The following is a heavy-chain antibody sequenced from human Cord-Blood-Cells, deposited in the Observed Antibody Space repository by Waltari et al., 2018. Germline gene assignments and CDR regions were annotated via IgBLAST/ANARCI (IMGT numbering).Heavy chain of an antibody. CDR3: ARGRDYYDSSGYYPFDY. D-gene: IGHD3-22*01. V-gene: IGHV1-69*01. J-gene: IGHJ4*02. CDR2: IIPIFGTA. CDR1: GGIFSSYA. Sequence: QVQLVQSGAEVKKHGSSVRVSCKASGGIFSSYAISWVRQAPGEGLEWMGGIIPIFGTANYAQKFQGRVTITADESTSTAYMELSSLRSEDTAVYYCARGRDYYDSSGYYPFDYWGQGTLVTVSS.